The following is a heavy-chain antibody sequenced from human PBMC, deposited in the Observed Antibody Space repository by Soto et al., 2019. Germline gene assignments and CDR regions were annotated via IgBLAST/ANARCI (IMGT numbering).Heavy chain of an antibody. CDR3: ARTSNCYDSSGYYGFPPDY. D-gene: IGHD3-22*01. CDR2: IFSNDEK. V-gene: IGHV2-26*01. Sequence: QVTLKESGPVLVKPTETLTLTCTVSGFSLSNARMGVSWIRQPPGKALEWLAHIFSNDEKSYKQSLKSRLTISKDTSKSQVVLTMTNMDPVDTATYYCARTSNCYDSSGYYGFPPDYWGQGTLVTVSS. CDR1: GFSLSNARMG. J-gene: IGHJ4*02.